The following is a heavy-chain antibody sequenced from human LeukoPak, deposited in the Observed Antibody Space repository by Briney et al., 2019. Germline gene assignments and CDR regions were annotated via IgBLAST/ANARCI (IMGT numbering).Heavy chain of an antibody. J-gene: IGHJ4*02. CDR2: ISSSGSTI. CDR1: GFTFSDYY. CDR3: AKGGAEWELLYGQGEFDY. V-gene: IGHV3-11*01. Sequence: GGSLRLSCAASGFTFSDYYMSWIRQAPGKGLEWVSYISSSGSTIYYADSVKGRFTISRDNSKNTLYLQMNSLRAEDTAVYYCAKGGAEWELLYGQGEFDYWGQGTLVTVSS. D-gene: IGHD1-26*01.